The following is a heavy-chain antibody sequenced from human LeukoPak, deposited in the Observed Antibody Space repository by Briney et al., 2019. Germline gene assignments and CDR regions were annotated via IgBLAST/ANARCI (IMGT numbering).Heavy chain of an antibody. V-gene: IGHV1-69*05. J-gene: IGHJ4*02. CDR2: IIPIFGTA. D-gene: IGHD6-25*01. CDR1: GGTFSSYA. CDR3: AMSEAARGFDY. Sequence: SVKVSCKSSGGTFSSYAFSWVRQPPGQGLDWMGVIIPIFGTANYAQKFQGRLTITTDESTSTAYMELSSRRSEDTAVYYCAMSEAARGFDYWGQGTLVTVSS.